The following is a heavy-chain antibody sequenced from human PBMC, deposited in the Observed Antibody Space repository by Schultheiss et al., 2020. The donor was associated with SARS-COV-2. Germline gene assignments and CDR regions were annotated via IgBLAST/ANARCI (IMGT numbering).Heavy chain of an antibody. J-gene: IGHJ4*02. Sequence: SGPTLVKPTQTLTLTCTFSGFSLSTSGVAVGWIRQPPGKALEWLALIYWDGDKGYSPSLKSRLTITKDTSKNQVVLTMTNMDPVDTATYYCVHSGLRSPYNYGWDYWGRGTLVTVSS. D-gene: IGHD5-18*01. CDR2: IYWDGDK. CDR3: VHSGLRSPYNYGWDY. CDR1: GFSLSTSGVA. V-gene: IGHV2-5*02.